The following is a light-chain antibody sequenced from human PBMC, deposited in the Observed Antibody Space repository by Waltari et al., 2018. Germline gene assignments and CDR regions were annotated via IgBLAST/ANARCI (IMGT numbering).Light chain of an antibody. CDR1: QSVNGA. J-gene: IGKJ1*01. Sequence: EIVLTQSPGTVPLSPGEGATLSCRASQSVNGALAWYQQKPGQAPRLLIYHASNRATGIPDRFSGSGSGTDFSLTISRLEPEDFAVYYCQHYLRLPVTFGQGTKVEI. V-gene: IGKV3-20*01. CDR3: QHYLRLPVT. CDR2: HAS.